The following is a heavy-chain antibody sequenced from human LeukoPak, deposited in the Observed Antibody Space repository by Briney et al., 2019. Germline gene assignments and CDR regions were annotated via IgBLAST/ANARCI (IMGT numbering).Heavy chain of an antibody. CDR3: ARDRAYDAFDY. V-gene: IGHV3-7*01. D-gene: IGHD5-12*01. CDR2: INPDESHT. J-gene: IGHJ4*02. CDR1: GFSFSTSW. Sequence: GSLRLSCAASGFSFSTSWMAWVRQALGKGLQWVGNINPDESHTDYIDSVKGRFTMSRDNAENSLFLQVHSLRDEDTAVYCCARDRAYDAFDYWGRGTLVTVSS.